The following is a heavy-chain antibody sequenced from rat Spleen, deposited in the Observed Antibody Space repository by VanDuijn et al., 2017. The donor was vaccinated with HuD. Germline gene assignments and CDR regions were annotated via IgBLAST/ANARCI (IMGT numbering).Heavy chain of an antibody. CDR1: GFTFSNYG. J-gene: IGHJ1*01. D-gene: IGHD1-1*01. CDR2: ISPSGGYT. Sequence: EVQLVKSGGGLVQPGRSMKVSCAASGFTFSNYGMHWIRQAPTTGLEWVASISPSGGYTYYRDSVKGRFTISRDNSKNTLYLQMDSLRSGDTATYYCARMGYRNFIPYWYFDFWGPGTMVTVSS. V-gene: IGHV5-19*01. CDR3: ARMGYRNFIPYWYFDF.